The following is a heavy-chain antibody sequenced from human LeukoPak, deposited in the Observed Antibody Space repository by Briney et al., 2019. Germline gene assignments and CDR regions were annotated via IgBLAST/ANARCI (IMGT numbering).Heavy chain of an antibody. V-gene: IGHV1-18*01. Sequence: ASVKVSCKASGYTFTSYGISWVRQAPGQGLEWMGWISAYNGNTNYAQKFQGRVTMTRDTSISTAYMELSRLRSDDTAVYYCARSGYYNGFYYYYMDVWGKGTTVTVSS. J-gene: IGHJ6*03. D-gene: IGHD3-22*01. CDR3: ARSGYYNGFYYYYMDV. CDR2: ISAYNGNT. CDR1: GYTFTSYG.